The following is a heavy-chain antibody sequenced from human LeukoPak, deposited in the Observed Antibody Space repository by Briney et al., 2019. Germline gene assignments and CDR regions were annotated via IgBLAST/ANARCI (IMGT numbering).Heavy chain of an antibody. CDR1: GASISGGTYY. CDR3: ARGKYSYGLGFDY. Sequence: SETLSLTCSVSGASISGGTYYWGWIRQPPGKGLEWIGEINHSGSTNYNPSLKSRVTISVDASKNQFSLKLSSVTAADTAVYYCARGKYSYGLGFDYWGQGTLVTVSS. CDR2: INHSGST. J-gene: IGHJ4*02. D-gene: IGHD5-18*01. V-gene: IGHV4-39*07.